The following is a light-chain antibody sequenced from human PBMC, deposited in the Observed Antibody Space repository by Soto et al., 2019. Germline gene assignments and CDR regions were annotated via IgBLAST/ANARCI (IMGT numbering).Light chain of an antibody. CDR1: SSDVGGYNH. CDR2: DVN. Sequence: QSALTQPRSVSGSPGQSVAISCTGTSSDVGGYNHVAWYQQHPGKAPKLMIFDVNKRPSWVPDRFFGSKSGNTASLTISGLQAEDEADYYCSSYAGSYTYVFATGTKVTVL. V-gene: IGLV2-11*01. J-gene: IGLJ1*01. CDR3: SSYAGSYTYV.